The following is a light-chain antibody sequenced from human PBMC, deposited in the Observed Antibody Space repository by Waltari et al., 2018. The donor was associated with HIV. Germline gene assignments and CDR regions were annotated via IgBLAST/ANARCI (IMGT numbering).Light chain of an antibody. V-gene: IGLV2-23*02. Sequence: QSALTQPASVSGSPGQSITISCTATSSAVGGYNYVSCYQPHPGKAPKLMIYDINKRPSGVSNRFSGSKSGNTASLTISGVQAEDEADYYCCSHAGTTTLVFGGGTKLTVL. CDR2: DIN. CDR1: SSAVGGYNY. J-gene: IGLJ2*01. CDR3: CSHAGTTTLV.